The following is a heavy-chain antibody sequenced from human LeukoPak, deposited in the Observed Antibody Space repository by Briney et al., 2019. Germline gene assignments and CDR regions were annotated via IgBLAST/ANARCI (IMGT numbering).Heavy chain of an antibody. D-gene: IGHD4-11*01. J-gene: IGHJ4*02. Sequence: PGGSLTLSCAASGFTVSSNSMSWVRQAPGKGLEWVANIKQDGSEKYYVDSVRGRFTISRDNAKNSLSLQMNSLRAEDTAVYYCASNYGGWGQGTLVTVSS. CDR1: GFTVSSNS. CDR3: ASNYGG. V-gene: IGHV3-7*03. CDR2: IKQDGSEK.